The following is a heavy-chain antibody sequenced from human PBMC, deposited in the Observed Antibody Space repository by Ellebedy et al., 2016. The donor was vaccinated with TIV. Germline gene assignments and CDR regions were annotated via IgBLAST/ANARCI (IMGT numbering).Heavy chain of an antibody. CDR3: AKDSLVVPGMVGYFDY. J-gene: IGHJ4*02. V-gene: IGHV3-23*01. Sequence: GGSLRLXXAASGFSFSSYALNWVRQAPGKGLEWVSGISGSGASTYYGNSVRGRFTISRDNSKNTIYLQMDSLRVDDTALYYCAKDSLVVPGMVGYFDYWGQGALVTVSS. CDR1: GFSFSSYA. CDR2: ISGSGAST. D-gene: IGHD6-19*01.